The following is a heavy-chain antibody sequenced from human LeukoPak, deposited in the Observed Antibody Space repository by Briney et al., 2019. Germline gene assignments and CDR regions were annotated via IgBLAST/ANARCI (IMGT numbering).Heavy chain of an antibody. Sequence: GGSLRLSCAASGFTFSDYWMHWVRQDPGKGLVWVSHINKDGSTTNYAESVKGRFTISRDNAKNTLYLQMNSLRVDDTAVYYCAKGIGSSCYSYVDYWGQGTLVTVSS. CDR2: INKDGSTT. CDR3: AKGIGSSCYSYVDY. V-gene: IGHV3-74*01. CDR1: GFTFSDYW. D-gene: IGHD2-15*01. J-gene: IGHJ4*02.